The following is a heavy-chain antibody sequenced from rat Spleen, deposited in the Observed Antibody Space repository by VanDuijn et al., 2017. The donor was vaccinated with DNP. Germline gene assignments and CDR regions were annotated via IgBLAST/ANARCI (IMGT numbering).Heavy chain of an antibody. CDR3: ARDYGSYAMDA. CDR1: GFTFSNYY. CDR2: ISTGGSRT. Sequence: EVQLVESGGGLVQPGKSLKLSCAASGFTFSNYYMAWVRQAPKKGLEWVATISTGGSRTDYPDSVKGRFTVSRDNARNSLYLQMNSLRSEDTATYYCARDYGSYAMDAWGQGTSVTVSS. V-gene: IGHV5-25*01. J-gene: IGHJ4*01. D-gene: IGHD1-3*01.